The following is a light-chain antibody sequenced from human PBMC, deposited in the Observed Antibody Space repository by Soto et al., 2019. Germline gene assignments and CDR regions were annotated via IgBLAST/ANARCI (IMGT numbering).Light chain of an antibody. CDR2: GNN. CDR3: QSYDSSLSTFYV. V-gene: IGLV1-40*01. J-gene: IGLJ1*01. Sequence: QSVLTQPPSGSGAPGQRVTISCTGSGSNIGAASDVYWYQQLPGRAPKLLIYGNNKRPSGVPDRFSGSKSGTSASLAITGLQAEDEADYYCQSYDSSLSTFYVFGTGTKVTVL. CDR1: GSNIGAASD.